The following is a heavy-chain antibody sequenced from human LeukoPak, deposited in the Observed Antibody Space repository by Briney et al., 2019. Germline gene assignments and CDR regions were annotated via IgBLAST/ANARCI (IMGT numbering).Heavy chain of an antibody. Sequence: PGGSLRLSCAASGFTFSNVWMSWVRQAPGKGLVWVSRINSDGSSTSYADSVKGRFTISRDNAKNTLYLQMNSLRAEDTAVYYCARGTHFPRAYWGQGTLVTVSS. CDR1: GFTFSNVW. CDR3: ARGTHFPRAY. J-gene: IGHJ4*02. D-gene: IGHD3-10*01. V-gene: IGHV3-74*01. CDR2: INSDGSST.